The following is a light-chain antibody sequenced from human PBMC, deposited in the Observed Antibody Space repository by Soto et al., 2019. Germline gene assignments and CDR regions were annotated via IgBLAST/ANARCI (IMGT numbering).Light chain of an antibody. Sequence: DIVMTQSPDSLAVSLGERATINCKSSQSVLYSSSNKNYLAWYQQKPEQPPKLLIYWASTRESGVPDRFSGSGSGTDFTLTSSSLQAEDVAVYYCQQYCSSPWTFGQGTKVEIK. V-gene: IGKV4-1*01. CDR3: QQYCSSPWT. CDR2: WAS. CDR1: QSVLYSSSNKNY. J-gene: IGKJ1*01.